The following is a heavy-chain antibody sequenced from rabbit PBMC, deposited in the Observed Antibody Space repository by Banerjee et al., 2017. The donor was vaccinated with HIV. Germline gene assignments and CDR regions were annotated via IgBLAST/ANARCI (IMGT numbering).Heavy chain of an antibody. Sequence: QSLEESGGDLVKPGASLTLTCTASGIDFSSYYYMCWVRQAPGKGLEWIACIYAGSSGSTYYASWAKGRFTISKTSSTTVTLQMTSLTAADAATYFCARSYYGGSTDPILFSLWGPGTLVTVS. CDR2: IYAGSSGST. D-gene: IGHD4-2*01. CDR3: ARSYYGGSTDPILFSL. J-gene: IGHJ4*01. V-gene: IGHV1S40*01. CDR1: GIDFSSYYY.